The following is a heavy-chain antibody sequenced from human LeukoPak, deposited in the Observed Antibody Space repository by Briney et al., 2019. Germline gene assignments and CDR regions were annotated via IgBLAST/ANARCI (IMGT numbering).Heavy chain of an antibody. V-gene: IGHV3-30*02. Sequence: GGSLRLSCAASGFSVSDYGMHWVRQAPGKGLEWVAFMRHDEYKEYYSDSVKGRFTISRDNAKNSLYLQMNSLRDEDTAVYYCARGGRAARPPTAPYYYYYYMDVWGKGTTVTVSS. CDR2: MRHDEYKE. CDR1: GFSVSDYG. CDR3: ARGGRAARPPTAPYYYYYYMDV. D-gene: IGHD6-6*01. J-gene: IGHJ6*03.